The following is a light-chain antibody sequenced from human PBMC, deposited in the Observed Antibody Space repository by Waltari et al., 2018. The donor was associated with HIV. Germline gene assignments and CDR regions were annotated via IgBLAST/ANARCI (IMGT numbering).Light chain of an antibody. Sequence: PGQSITISCTATTSDVGGYNHVSWYQQHPGTAPKLMIFGVSNRPSGVSNRFSGSKSGNTASLTISGLQAEDEADYYCSSYTRSSTLGVFGTGTKVTVL. CDR2: GVS. CDR3: SSYTRSSTLGV. V-gene: IGLV2-14*03. J-gene: IGLJ1*01. CDR1: TSDVGGYNH.